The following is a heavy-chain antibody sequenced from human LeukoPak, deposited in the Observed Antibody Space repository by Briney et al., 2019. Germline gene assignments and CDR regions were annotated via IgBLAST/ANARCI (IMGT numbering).Heavy chain of an antibody. J-gene: IGHJ4*02. V-gene: IGHV3-23*01. Sequence: GGSLRLSCAASGFTFSSYAMSWVRQAPGKGLEWVSAISGSGGSTYYADSVKGRFTISRDNSKNTLYLQMNSLRAEDTAVYYCARASIGVYSSGWYLLDFDYWGQGTLVTVSS. CDR2: ISGSGGST. D-gene: IGHD6-19*01. CDR3: ARASIGVYSSGWYLLDFDY. CDR1: GFTFSSYA.